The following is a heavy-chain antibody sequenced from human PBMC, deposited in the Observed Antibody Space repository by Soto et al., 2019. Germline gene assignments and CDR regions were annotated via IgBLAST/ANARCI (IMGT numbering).Heavy chain of an antibody. CDR1: GGSIPSYY. D-gene: IGHD3-16*01. Sequence: SETLSLTCTVSGGSIPSYYWSWIRQPPGKGLEWIGYIYDTGSTHYNPSLQSRVSISVDTSKNQFSLKVTSVTAADTAVYYCARGLTGSPIPGEYWGQGTLVTVSS. CDR3: ARGLTGSPIPGEY. CDR2: IYDTGST. V-gene: IGHV4-59*01. J-gene: IGHJ4*02.